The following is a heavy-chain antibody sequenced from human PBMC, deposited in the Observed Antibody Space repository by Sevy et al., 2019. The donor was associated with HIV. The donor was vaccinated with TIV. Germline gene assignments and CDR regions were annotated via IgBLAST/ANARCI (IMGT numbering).Heavy chain of an antibody. D-gene: IGHD3-22*01. V-gene: IGHV3-21*01. CDR1: GFTFSSYS. J-gene: IGHJ4*02. CDR3: ARDETDDYYDSSGYYDPPDY. Sequence: GGSLRLSCAASGFTFSSYSMNWVRQAPGKGLEWVSSISSSSYIYYADSVKGRFTISRDNAKNSLYLQMNSLRAEDTAVYYCARDETDDYYDSSGYYDPPDYWGQGTLVTVSS. CDR2: ISSSSYI.